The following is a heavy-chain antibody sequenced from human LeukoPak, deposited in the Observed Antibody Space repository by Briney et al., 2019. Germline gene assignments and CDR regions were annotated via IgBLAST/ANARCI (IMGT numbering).Heavy chain of an antibody. CDR1: GYTFTSYY. CDR3: AGGGFYDILTGYSNWFDP. J-gene: IGHJ5*02. D-gene: IGHD3-9*01. CDR2: INPSGGST. V-gene: IGHV1-46*01. Sequence: ASVKVSCKASGYTFTSYYMHWVRQAPGQGLEWVGIINPSGGSTSYAQKFQGRVTMTRDTSTSTVYMELSSLRSEDTAVYYCAGGGFYDILTGYSNWFDPWGQGTLVTVSS.